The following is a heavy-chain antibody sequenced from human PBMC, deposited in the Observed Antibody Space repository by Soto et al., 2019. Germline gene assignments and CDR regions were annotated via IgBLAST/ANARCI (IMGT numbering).Heavy chain of an antibody. V-gene: IGHV3-21*01. CDR2: ISSSSSYI. Sequence: GSLRLSCAASGFTFSSYSMNWVRQAPGKGLEWVSSISSSSSYIYYADSVKGRFTISRDNAKNSLYLQMNSLRAEDTAVYYCATNYDFWSGYDPTYWGQGTLVTVSS. D-gene: IGHD3-3*01. J-gene: IGHJ4*02. CDR1: GFTFSSYS. CDR3: ATNYDFWSGYDPTY.